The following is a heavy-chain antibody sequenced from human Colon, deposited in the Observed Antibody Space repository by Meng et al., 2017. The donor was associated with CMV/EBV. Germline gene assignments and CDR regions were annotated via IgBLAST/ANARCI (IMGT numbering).Heavy chain of an antibody. CDR3: ARGSNTYYGMDV. Sequence: GVLKISCATSGFTFSSYSMNWVRQAPGKGLEWVSSISGGGGSIWYADSMKGRFTVSRNNAKNSQYLQLNSLRAEDTAVYYCARGSNTYYGMDVWGQGTTVTVSS. CDR2: ISGGGGSI. V-gene: IGHV3-21*01. D-gene: IGHD6-13*01. J-gene: IGHJ6*02. CDR1: GFTFSSYS.